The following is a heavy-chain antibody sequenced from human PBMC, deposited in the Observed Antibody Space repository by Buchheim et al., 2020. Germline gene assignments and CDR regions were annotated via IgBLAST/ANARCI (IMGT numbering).Heavy chain of an antibody. D-gene: IGHD6-13*01. CDR2: IYDRGST. Sequence: QVQLQESGPGLVKPSQTLSLTCTVSGGSIRSGGYYWNWIRQHPGKGLEWIGYIYDRGSTYNNPSLQGRTTISLDTSKNQFSLKLSSVTAADTAVYYCARGGLISAAGYVDYWGQGTL. CDR3: ARGGLISAAGYVDY. CDR1: GGSIRSGGYY. J-gene: IGHJ4*02. V-gene: IGHV4-31*03.